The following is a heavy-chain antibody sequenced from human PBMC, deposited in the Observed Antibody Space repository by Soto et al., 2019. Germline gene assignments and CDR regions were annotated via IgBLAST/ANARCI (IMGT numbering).Heavy chain of an antibody. Sequence: PSETLSLTCTVSGASISSNQWGWIRQPPGKGLEWIGYISKSGSANHNPSLKSRVTMSIDMAKNQFSLRLSSMTAADTDVYFCARDHVGSLDYWGHGTLVTVSS. CDR3: ARDHVGSLDY. J-gene: IGHJ4*01. CDR1: GASISSNQ. V-gene: IGHV4-59*01. D-gene: IGHD3-10*01. CDR2: ISKSGSA.